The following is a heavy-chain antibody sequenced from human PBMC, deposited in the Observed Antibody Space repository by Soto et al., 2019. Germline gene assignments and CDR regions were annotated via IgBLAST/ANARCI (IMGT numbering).Heavy chain of an antibody. V-gene: IGHV3-11*06. D-gene: IGHD1-1*01. J-gene: IGHJ4*02. Sequence: GGSLRLSCAASGFTFSDYYMSWIRQAPGKGLEWVSYISSSSSYTNYANSVKGRFTISRDNSKNTLYLQMNSLRIEDTAVYYCARELERVFDYWGQGTLVPVSS. CDR2: ISSSSSYT. CDR1: GFTFSDYY. CDR3: ARELERVFDY.